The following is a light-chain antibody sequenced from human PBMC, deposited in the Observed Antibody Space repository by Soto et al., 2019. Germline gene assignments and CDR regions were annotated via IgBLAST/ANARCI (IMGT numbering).Light chain of an antibody. CDR2: DAS. CDR1: QSVSSS. Sequence: EIVLTQSPATLSLSPGERATLSCRASQSVSSSLAWYQQKPGQAPRLLIYDASNRATGSPARFSGSGSGTEFTLTISSLEPEDFAVYYCQQRSNWPLTFGGGTKVEIK. V-gene: IGKV3-11*01. J-gene: IGKJ4*01. CDR3: QQRSNWPLT.